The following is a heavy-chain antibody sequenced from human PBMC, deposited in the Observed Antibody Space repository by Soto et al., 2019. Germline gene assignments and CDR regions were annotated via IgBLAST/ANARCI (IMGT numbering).Heavy chain of an antibody. D-gene: IGHD1-26*01. CDR3: ARGNGELHCDS. CDR2: FYYSGST. V-gene: IGHV4-59*13. CDR1: GASINTYY. J-gene: IGHJ4*02. Sequence: QVQLQESGPGLVKPSETLSLSCTVSGASINTYYWGWIRQPPGKGLECVGYFYYSGSTIYNPSLRGRVSTSVDTSKNQFSLKLNSVIAADTAVYYCARGNGELHCDSWGQGTLVVVSS.